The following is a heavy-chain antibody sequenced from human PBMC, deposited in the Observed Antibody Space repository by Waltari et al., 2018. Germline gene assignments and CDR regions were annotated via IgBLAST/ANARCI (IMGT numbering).Heavy chain of an antibody. CDR1: GYIFTTYG. V-gene: IGHV7-4-1*02. Sequence: QVHLVQSGSEMKKPGASVKVSCKASGYIFTTYGINWVRQAPGQGLEWMGWINTITGNPTYVQGFTGRFVCSLDTSVSTAYLQISSLKAEDSAIYYCARGGGTFSKPQYFDSWGQGTRVTVSS. D-gene: IGHD1-26*01. CDR2: INTITGNP. J-gene: IGHJ4*02. CDR3: ARGGGTFSKPQYFDS.